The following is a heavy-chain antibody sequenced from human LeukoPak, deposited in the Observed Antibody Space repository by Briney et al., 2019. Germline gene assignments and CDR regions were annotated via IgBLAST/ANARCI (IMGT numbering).Heavy chain of an antibody. CDR3: ARAMATNDDY. D-gene: IGHD5-24*01. CDR2: INPNSGGT. Sequence: GASVKVSCKASGYTFTGYYMHSVRQAPGQGLEWMGWINPNSGGTNYAQKFPGRVTMTRDTSTSTAYMELSRLRSDDTAVYYCARAMATNDDYWGQGTLVTVSS. V-gene: IGHV1-2*02. J-gene: IGHJ4*02. CDR1: GYTFTGYY.